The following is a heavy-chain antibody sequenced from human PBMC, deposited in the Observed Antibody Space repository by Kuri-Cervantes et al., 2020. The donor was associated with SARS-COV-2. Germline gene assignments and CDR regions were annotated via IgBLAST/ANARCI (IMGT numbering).Heavy chain of an antibody. Sequence: SCTVSGGSISSGGYYWSWIRQHPGKGLEWIGYIYYSGSTYYNPSLKSRVTISVDTSKNQFSLKLSSVTAADTAVYYCARGIPEQVQFDYWGQGTLVTVSS. V-gene: IGHV4-31*02. CDR2: IYYSGST. CDR1: GGSISSGGYY. CDR3: ARGIPEQVQFDY. D-gene: IGHD1/OR15-1a*01. J-gene: IGHJ4*02.